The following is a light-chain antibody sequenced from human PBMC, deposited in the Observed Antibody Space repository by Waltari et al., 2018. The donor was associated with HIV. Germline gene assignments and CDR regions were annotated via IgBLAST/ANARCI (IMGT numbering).Light chain of an antibody. CDR1: SSNIGAGSD. V-gene: IGLV1-40*01. J-gene: IGLJ2*01. CDR3: QSYDSSLSGVI. Sequence: QSVLTQPPSVSGAPGQRATISCTGSSSNIGAGSDVHRYQQLPGTAPKRLNYGNSDRPSGVPDRFSGSKSGTSASLAITGLQAEDEADYFCQSYDSSLSGVIFGGGTKLTVL. CDR2: GNS.